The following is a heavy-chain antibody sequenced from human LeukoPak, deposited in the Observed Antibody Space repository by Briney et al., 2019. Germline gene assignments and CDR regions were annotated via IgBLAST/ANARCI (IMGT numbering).Heavy chain of an antibody. V-gene: IGHV4-59*04. J-gene: IGHJ3*01. D-gene: IGHD3-10*01. Sequence: SETLSLTCTVSGVSISSYYWSWIRQPPGRGLEWIGYIYYSGSTYYNPSLESRVTISVDTSKNPFSLKLSSVTAADTAVYYCARYGSGAYALDVWGQGTMVTVSS. CDR3: ARYGSGAYALDV. CDR1: GVSISSYY. CDR2: IYYSGST.